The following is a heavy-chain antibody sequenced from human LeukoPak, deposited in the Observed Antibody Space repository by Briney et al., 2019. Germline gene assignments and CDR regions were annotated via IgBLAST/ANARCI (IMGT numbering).Heavy chain of an antibody. CDR1: GFTVSSNY. V-gene: IGHV3-66*01. J-gene: IGHJ6*02. CDR2: IYSGGST. D-gene: IGHD3-10*01. CDR3: ASCSYGSGSYEYYYGMDV. Sequence: GGSLRLSCAASGFTVSSNYMSWVRQAPGKGLEWVSVIYSGGSTYYADSVKGRFTTSRDNSKNTLYLQMNSLRAEDTAVYYCASCSYGSGSYEYYYGMDVWGQGTTVTVSS.